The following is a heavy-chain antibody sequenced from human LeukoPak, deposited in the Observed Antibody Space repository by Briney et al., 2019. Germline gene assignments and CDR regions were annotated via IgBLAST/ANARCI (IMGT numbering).Heavy chain of an antibody. CDR2: IYYSGST. V-gene: IGHV4-59*01. CDR3: ARAHPQYYYYGMDV. CDR1: GGSISSYY. J-gene: IGHJ6*02. Sequence: SETLSLTCTVSGGSISSYYWSWIRQPPGKGLERIGYIYYSGSTNYNPSLKSRVTISVDTSKNQFSLKLSSVTAADTAVYYCARAHPQYYYYGMDVWGQGTTVTVSS.